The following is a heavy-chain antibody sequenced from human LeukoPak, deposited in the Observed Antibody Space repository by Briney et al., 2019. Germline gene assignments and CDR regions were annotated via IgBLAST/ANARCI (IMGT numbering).Heavy chain of an antibody. J-gene: IGHJ4*02. D-gene: IGHD7-27*01. CDR2: LNPNNGYT. CDR1: GYTFIDYF. V-gene: IGHV1-2*06. CDR3: ARDLSSTSNWEFDY. Sequence: GASVKVSCKTSGYTFIDYFIHWVRQAPGQGLEWMGRLNPNNGYTFYTEEFQGRVTMIRDTSISTAYMELSRLTSDDTALYYCARDLSSTSNWEFDYWGQGTLVTFSS.